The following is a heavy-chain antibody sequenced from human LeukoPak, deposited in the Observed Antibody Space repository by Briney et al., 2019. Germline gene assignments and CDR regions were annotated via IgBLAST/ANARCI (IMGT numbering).Heavy chain of an antibody. Sequence: SETLSLTCAVYGGSFSGYYWSWIRQPPGKGLEWIGEINHSGSTNYNPSLKSRVTISVDTSKNQFSLKLSSVTAADTAVYYCARWYYDILTGTYYSDYWGQGTLVTVSS. CDR1: GGSFSGYY. CDR2: INHSGST. V-gene: IGHV4-34*01. D-gene: IGHD3-9*01. CDR3: ARWYYDILTGTYYSDY. J-gene: IGHJ4*02.